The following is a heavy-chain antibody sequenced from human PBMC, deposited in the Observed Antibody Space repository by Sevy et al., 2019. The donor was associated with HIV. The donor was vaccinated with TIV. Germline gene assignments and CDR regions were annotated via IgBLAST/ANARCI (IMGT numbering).Heavy chain of an antibody. CDR3: ARDGRGISAFDI. CDR1: EFTFSSHA. Sequence: GGFLRLSCTASEFTFSSHAVAWVRQAPGKGLEWVSAISGSGENTHYADSVKGRFTISRDNFKNTLYLQMNSLRAEDWDLYYCARDGRGISAFDIWGQGTMVTVSS. CDR2: ISGSGENT. J-gene: IGHJ3*02. V-gene: IGHV3-23*01. D-gene: IGHD3-3*02.